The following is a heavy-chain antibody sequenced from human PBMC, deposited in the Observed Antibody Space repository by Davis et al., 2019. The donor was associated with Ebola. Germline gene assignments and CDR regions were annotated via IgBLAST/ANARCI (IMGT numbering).Heavy chain of an antibody. Sequence: SVTVSRMASLYTFTGYYMHWLRQPPGQGLEWMGWINPNSGGTNYAQKLQGWVTMTRDTSISTAYMEPSRLRSDDTAVYYCARVSPIRYCTGGVCSALGYYYYGMDVWGQGTTVTVSS. V-gene: IGHV1-2*04. CDR2: INPNSGGT. CDR1: LYTFTGYY. J-gene: IGHJ6*02. CDR3: ARVSPIRYCTGGVCSALGYYYYGMDV. D-gene: IGHD2-8*02.